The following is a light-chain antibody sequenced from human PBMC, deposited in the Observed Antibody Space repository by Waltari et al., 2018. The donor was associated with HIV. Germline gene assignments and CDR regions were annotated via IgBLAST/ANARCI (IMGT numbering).Light chain of an antibody. Sequence: DIQMTQSPSTLSASVGDRVTTTCRASQDIDNWLAWYQQKPGKAPKLLIYEASNLESGVPSRFSGSGSGTEFTLTITSLQPDDFATYYCQQYNTYWTFGQGTNVEIQ. CDR2: EAS. CDR1: QDIDNW. V-gene: IGKV1-5*03. J-gene: IGKJ1*01. CDR3: QQYNTYWT.